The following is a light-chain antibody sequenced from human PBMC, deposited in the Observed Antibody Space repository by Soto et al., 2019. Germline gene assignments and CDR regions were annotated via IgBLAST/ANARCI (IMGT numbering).Light chain of an antibody. CDR3: QSYDSSLSGHYV. V-gene: IGLV1-40*01. CDR2: GNS. Sequence: QSVLTQPPSVSGAPGQRVTISCTGSSSNIGAGYDVHWYHQLPGTAPKLLIYGNSNRPSGVPDRFSGSKSGTSASLAITGLQAEDEADYYCQSYDSSLSGHYVFGTGTKLTVL. J-gene: IGLJ1*01. CDR1: SSNIGAGYD.